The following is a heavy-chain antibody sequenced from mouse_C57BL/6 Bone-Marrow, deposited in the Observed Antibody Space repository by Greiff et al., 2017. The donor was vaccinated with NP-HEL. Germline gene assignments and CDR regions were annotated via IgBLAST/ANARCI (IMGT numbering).Heavy chain of an antibody. CDR1: GYTFTSYG. CDR2: IYPRSGNT. J-gene: IGHJ3*01. CDR3: TYSGDDPFAY. V-gene: IGHV1-81*01. Sequence: VQLQQSGAELARPGASVKLSCKASGYTFTSYGISWVKQRTGQGLEWIGEIYPRSGNTYYNEKFKGKATLTADKSSSTAYMELRSLTSEDSAVYFCTYSGDDPFAYWGQGTLVTVSA. D-gene: IGHD2-12*01.